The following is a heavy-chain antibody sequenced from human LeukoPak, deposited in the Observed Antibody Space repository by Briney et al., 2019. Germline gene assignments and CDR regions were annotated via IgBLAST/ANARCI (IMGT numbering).Heavy chain of an antibody. Sequence: PSETLSLTCAVYGGSFSGYYWSWIRQPPGKGLEWIGEINHSGSTNYNPSLKSRVTISVDTSKNQFSLKLSSVTAADTAVCYCARHKFVWGSYRSRWFDPWGQGTLVTVSS. D-gene: IGHD3-16*02. CDR2: INHSGST. J-gene: IGHJ5*02. CDR1: GGSFSGYY. CDR3: ARHKFVWGSYRSRWFDP. V-gene: IGHV4-34*01.